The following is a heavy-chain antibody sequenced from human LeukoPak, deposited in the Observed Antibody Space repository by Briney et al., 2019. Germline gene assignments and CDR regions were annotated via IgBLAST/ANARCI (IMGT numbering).Heavy chain of an antibody. J-gene: IGHJ4*02. V-gene: IGHV3-53*01. CDR3: VKGHGKAY. Sequence: GGEVRLSCAASGFTINNHYMSWVRQAPGKGLEWVSLICSGGGTYYADSVKGRFTISRDDSENTLYLQMNSLRAEDTAVYYCVKGHGKAYWGQGTLLTVSP. CDR2: ICSGGGT. CDR1: GFTINNHY. D-gene: IGHD4-23*01.